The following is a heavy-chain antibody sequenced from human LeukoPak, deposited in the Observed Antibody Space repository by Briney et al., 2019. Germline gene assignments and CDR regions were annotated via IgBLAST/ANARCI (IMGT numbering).Heavy chain of an antibody. CDR1: GFSFTTYW. J-gene: IGHJ4*02. V-gene: IGHV5-51*01. CDR2: IYPSDSDT. CDR3: ARHWMTYDYENSGDSPSQFDY. Sequence: PGESLKISCQSSGFSFTTYWIGWVRQLPGKGLEWMGLIYPSDSDTKYNPSFQGQVTFSADTSIGTAYLQWSSLEASDTAIYYCARHWMTYDYENSGDSPSQFDYWGQGTLVTVSS. D-gene: IGHD3-22*01.